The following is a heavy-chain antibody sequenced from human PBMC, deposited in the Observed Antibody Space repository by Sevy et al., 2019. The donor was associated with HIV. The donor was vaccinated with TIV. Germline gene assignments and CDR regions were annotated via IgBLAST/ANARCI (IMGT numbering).Heavy chain of an antibody. CDR3: ARDRLVVTATTSYYYYGMDV. CDR1: GGSISSYY. CDR2: IYYSGST. V-gene: IGHV4-59*13. Sequence: SETLSLTCTVSGGSISSYYWSWIRQPPGKGLEWIGYIYYSGSTNYNPSLKSRVTISVDTSKNQFSLMLSSVTAADTAVYYCARDRLVVTATTSYYYYGMDVWGQGTTVTVSS. J-gene: IGHJ6*02. D-gene: IGHD3-22*01.